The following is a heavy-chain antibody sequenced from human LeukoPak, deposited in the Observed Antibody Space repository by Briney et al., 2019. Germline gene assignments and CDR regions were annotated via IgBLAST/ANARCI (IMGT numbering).Heavy chain of an antibody. CDR2: IYYNGFS. V-gene: IGHV4-39*01. Sequence: SETLSLTCPVSGGSINSNNHYWGWIRQPPGKGLDWIGSIYYNGFSYFNPSLKSRVTMSVDTSKNQFSLKLRSVAAADTAVYYCARLEDFWSGSGAFDIWGQGTMVTVSS. J-gene: IGHJ3*02. CDR3: ARLEDFWSGSGAFDI. D-gene: IGHD3-3*01. CDR1: GGSINSNNHY.